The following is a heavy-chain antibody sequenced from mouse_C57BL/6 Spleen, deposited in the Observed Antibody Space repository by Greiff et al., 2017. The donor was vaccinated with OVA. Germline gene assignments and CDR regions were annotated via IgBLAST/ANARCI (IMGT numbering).Heavy chain of an antibody. J-gene: IGHJ1*03. Sequence: QVQLQQPGAELVKPGASVKMSCKASGYTFTSYWITWVKQRPGQGLEWIGDIYPGSGSTNYNEKFKSKATLTVDTSSSTAYMQLSSLTSEDSAVDYCARDSSGYWYFDVWGTGTTVTVSS. CDR3: ARDSSGYWYFDV. CDR1: GYTFTSYW. CDR2: IYPGSGST. V-gene: IGHV1-55*01. D-gene: IGHD3-2*02.